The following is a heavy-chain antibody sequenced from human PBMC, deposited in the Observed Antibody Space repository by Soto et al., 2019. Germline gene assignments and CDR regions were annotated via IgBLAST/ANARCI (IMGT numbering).Heavy chain of an antibody. CDR2: ISAYNGNT. J-gene: IGHJ3*02. D-gene: IGHD3-10*01. CDR1: GYTFTSYG. CDR3: ARGDYYGSGSCEGRDAFDI. Sequence: SWMLSCKSSGYTFTSYGISWVRQAPGQGLEWMGWISAYNGNTNYAQKLQGRVTMTTDTSTSTAYMELRSLRSDDTAVYYCARGDYYGSGSCEGRDAFDIWGQGTMVSVSS. V-gene: IGHV1-18*01.